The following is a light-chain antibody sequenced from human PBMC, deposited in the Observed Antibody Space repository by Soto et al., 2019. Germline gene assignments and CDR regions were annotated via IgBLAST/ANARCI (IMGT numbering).Light chain of an antibody. J-gene: IGKJ1*01. CDR2: AAS. Sequence: DIQMTQSPSSLSASVGDRVTISCRASQRVSTYLNWYQQKPGKAPNLLIYAASSLRSGVPSRFSGSGSGTDFTLTISSLQPEDFATYYCEQSYIDPWTFGRGTTVEI. CDR1: QRVSTY. CDR3: EQSYIDPWT. V-gene: IGKV1-39*01.